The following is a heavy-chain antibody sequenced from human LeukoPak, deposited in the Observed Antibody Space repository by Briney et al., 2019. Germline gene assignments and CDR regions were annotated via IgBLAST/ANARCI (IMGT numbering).Heavy chain of an antibody. V-gene: IGHV3-7*04. CDR3: ARDCCASGSHDY. Sequence: SWGSQRLSCAASGFTFGTYWMSWVRQAPGKGLEWVANIDQDGRVQYYVDSVKGRFTISRDNAKNSLYLQMNSLRVEDTAVYYCARDCCASGSHDYWGQGTLVTVSS. D-gene: IGHD3-10*01. J-gene: IGHJ4*02. CDR2: IDQDGRVQ. CDR1: GFTFGTYW.